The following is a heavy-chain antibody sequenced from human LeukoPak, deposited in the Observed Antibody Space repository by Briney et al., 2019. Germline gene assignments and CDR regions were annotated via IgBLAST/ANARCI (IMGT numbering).Heavy chain of an antibody. CDR1: GFTFSNYG. CDR3: AKDLRHNWNYDY. J-gene: IGHJ4*02. Sequence: AGGSLRLSCAASGFTFSNYGMHWVRQAPGQGLEWVAVMSYDAISKYYADSVRGRFTISRDNSKNTLYLQINSLRAEDTAVYYCAKDLRHNWNYDYWGQGTLVTVSS. CDR2: MSYDAISK. V-gene: IGHV3-30*18. D-gene: IGHD1-7*01.